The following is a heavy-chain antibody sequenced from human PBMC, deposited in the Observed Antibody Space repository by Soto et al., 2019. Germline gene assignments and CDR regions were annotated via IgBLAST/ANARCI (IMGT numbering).Heavy chain of an antibody. CDR3: ARFSGSYIMGLDY. CDR1: GFTFSDHY. CDR2: SRNKAHSYST. Sequence: EVQLVESGGGLVQPGGSLRLSCAASGFTFSDHYMDWVRQAPGKGLEWVGRSRNKAHSYSTEYAASVKGRFTISRDESKTSLYLQMNSLTTEDTAVYYCARFSGSYIMGLDYWGQGRLVTVSS. V-gene: IGHV3-72*01. D-gene: IGHD1-26*01. J-gene: IGHJ4*02.